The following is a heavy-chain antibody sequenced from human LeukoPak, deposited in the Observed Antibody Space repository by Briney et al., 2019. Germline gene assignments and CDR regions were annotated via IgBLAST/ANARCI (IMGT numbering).Heavy chain of an antibody. CDR1: GYTFTSYD. V-gene: IGHV1-8*01. CDR2: MNPNSGNT. CDR3: ASTAGDCSGGSCYPRGDAFDI. J-gene: IGHJ3*02. D-gene: IGHD2-15*01. Sequence: ASVKVSCKASGYTFTSYDINWVRQATGQGLEWMGWMNPNSGNTGYAQKFQGRATMTRNTSISTAYMELSSLRSEGTAVYYCASTAGDCSGGSCYPRGDAFDIWGQGTMVTVSS.